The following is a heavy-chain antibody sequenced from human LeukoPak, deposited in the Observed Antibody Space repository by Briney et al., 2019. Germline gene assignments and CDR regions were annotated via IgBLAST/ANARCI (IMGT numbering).Heavy chain of an antibody. Sequence: ASVKVSCKVSGYTLTELSMHWVRRAPGKGLEWMGGIDPEDGETIYAQKFQGRVTMTEDTSTDTAYMELSSLRSEDTAVYYCATAIVVVVAATTYFDYWGQGTLVTVSS. CDR1: GYTLTELS. J-gene: IGHJ4*02. CDR3: ATAIVVVVAATTYFDY. V-gene: IGHV1-24*01. D-gene: IGHD2-15*01. CDR2: IDPEDGET.